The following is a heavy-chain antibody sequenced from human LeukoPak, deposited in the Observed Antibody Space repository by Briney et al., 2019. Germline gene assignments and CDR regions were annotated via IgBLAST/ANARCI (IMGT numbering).Heavy chain of an antibody. D-gene: IGHD3-9*01. CDR3: AREIRAYDILTGYYPNGMDV. J-gene: IGHJ6*02. Sequence: GGSLRLSCAASGFTVSSNYMSWVRQAPGKGLEWVSVIYSGGSTYYADSVKGRFTISRDNSKNTLYLQMNSLRAEDTAVYYCAREIRAYDILTGYYPNGMDVWGQGTTVTVSS. CDR2: IYSGGST. CDR1: GFTVSSNY. V-gene: IGHV3-53*01.